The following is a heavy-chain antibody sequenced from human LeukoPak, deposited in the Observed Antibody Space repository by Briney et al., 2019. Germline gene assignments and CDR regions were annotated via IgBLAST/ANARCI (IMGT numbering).Heavy chain of an antibody. CDR2: ISYDGSNK. Sequence: GRSLRLSCAASGFTFSSYGMHWVRQAPGKGLEWVAVISYDGSNKYYADSVKGRFTISRDNSKNTLYLQMDSLRAEDTAVYYCAKGLGYYGYYYGMDVWGQGTTVTVSS. CDR1: GFTFSSYG. V-gene: IGHV3-30*18. J-gene: IGHJ6*02. D-gene: IGHD4-17*01. CDR3: AKGLGYYGYYYGMDV.